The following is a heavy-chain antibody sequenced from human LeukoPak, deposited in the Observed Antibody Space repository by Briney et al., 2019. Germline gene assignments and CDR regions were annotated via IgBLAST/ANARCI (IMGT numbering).Heavy chain of an antibody. CDR2: MRYDGSNK. D-gene: IGHD5-24*01. Sequence: PGGSLRLSCAASGFTFSSYGMHWVRQAPGKGLEWVAFMRYDGSNKYYEDSVKGRFTISRDNSKNRLYLEMNSLRAEDTAVYYCAKGRSERWLQVGYYFDYWGQGTLVTVSS. CDR3: AKGRSERWLQVGYYFDY. V-gene: IGHV3-30*02. CDR1: GFTFSSYG. J-gene: IGHJ4*02.